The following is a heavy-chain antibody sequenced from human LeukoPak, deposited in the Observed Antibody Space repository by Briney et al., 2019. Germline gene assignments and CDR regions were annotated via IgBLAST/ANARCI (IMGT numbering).Heavy chain of an antibody. CDR1: GGSISSSSYY. J-gene: IGHJ4*02. V-gene: IGHV4-39*01. Sequence: ETLSLTCTVSGGSISSSSYYWGWIRQPPGKGLEWIGSIYYSGSTYYNPSLKSRVTISVDTSKNQFSLKLSSVTAADTAVYYCASGSYYFDYWGQGTLVTVSS. CDR2: IYYSGST. CDR3: ASGSYYFDY. D-gene: IGHD1-26*01.